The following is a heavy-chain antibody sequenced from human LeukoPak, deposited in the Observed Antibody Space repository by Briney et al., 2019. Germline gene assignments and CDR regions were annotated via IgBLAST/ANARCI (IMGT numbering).Heavy chain of an antibody. CDR2: ISYDGSNK. CDR1: GFTFSSYA. J-gene: IGHJ4*02. V-gene: IGHV3-30*04. Sequence: GGSLRLSCAASGFTFSSYAMHWVRQAPGKGLEWEAVISYDGSNKYYADSVKGRFTISRDNSKNTLYLQMNSLRAEDTAVYYCARALGDYGSGSYLDYWGQGTLVTVSS. D-gene: IGHD3-10*01. CDR3: ARALGDYGSGSYLDY.